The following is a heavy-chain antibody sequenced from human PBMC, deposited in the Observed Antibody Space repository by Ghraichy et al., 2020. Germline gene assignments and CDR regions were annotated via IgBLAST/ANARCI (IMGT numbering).Heavy chain of an antibody. CDR2: IYYSGST. J-gene: IGHJ3*02. D-gene: IGHD4-17*01. CDR3: ARNPSTPYDYGDLTPPTDAWAFDI. CDR1: GGSISSYY. V-gene: IGHV4-59*08. Sequence: SETLSLTCTVSGGSISSYYWSWIRQPPGKGLEWIGYIYYSGSTNYNPSLKSRVTISVDTSKNQFSLKLSSVTAADTAVYYCARNPSTPYDYGDLTPPTDAWAFDIWGQGTMVTVSS.